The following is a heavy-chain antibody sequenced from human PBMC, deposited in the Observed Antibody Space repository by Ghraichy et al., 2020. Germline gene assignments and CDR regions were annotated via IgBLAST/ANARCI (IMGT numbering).Heavy chain of an antibody. J-gene: IGHJ4*02. Sequence: WGSLRLSCAASGFTFSSYAMSWVRQAPGKGLEWVSAISGSGGSTYYADSVKGRFTISRDNSKNTLYLQMNSLRAEDTAVYYCAKEFLYYYDSSGYWDYWGQGTLVTVSS. CDR1: GFTFSSYA. CDR2: ISGSGGST. V-gene: IGHV3-23*01. CDR3: AKEFLYYYDSSGYWDY. D-gene: IGHD3-22*01.